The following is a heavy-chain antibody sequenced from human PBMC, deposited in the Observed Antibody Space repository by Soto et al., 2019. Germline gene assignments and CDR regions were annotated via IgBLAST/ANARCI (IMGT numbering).Heavy chain of an antibody. J-gene: IGHJ6*02. CDR1: GFTFSSYG. D-gene: IGHD3-16*01. V-gene: IGHV3-30*18. CDR2: ISYDGSNK. CDR3: AKELLKRVITFGGVRGMDV. Sequence: GGSLRLSCAASGFTFSSYGMHWVRQAPGKGLEWVAVISYDGSNKYYADSVKGRFTISRDNSKNTLYLQMNSLRAEDTAVYYCAKELLKRVITFGGVRGMDVWGQGTTVTVSS.